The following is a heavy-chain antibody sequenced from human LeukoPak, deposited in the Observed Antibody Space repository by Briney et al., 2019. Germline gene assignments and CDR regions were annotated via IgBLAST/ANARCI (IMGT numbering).Heavy chain of an antibody. D-gene: IGHD6-13*01. J-gene: IGHJ4*02. CDR3: ARNSSSWYYFDY. V-gene: IGHV4-39*01. CDR1: GGSISSSSYY. Sequence: SETLSLTCTVSGGSISSSSYYWGWIRQPPGKGLEWIGSIYYSGSTSYNPSLKSRVTISVDTSKNQFSLKLSSAAAADTAAYYCARNSSSWYYFDYWGQGTLVTVSS. CDR2: IYYSGST.